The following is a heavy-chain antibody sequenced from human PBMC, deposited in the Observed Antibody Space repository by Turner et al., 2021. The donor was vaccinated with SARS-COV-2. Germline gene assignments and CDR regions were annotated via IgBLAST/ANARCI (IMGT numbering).Heavy chain of an antibody. D-gene: IGHD6-13*01. V-gene: IGHV4-34*01. CDR1: GWSFSGYY. CDR2: SYHSGNN. CDR3: ARGRYSSSGHFDY. J-gene: IGHJ4*02. Sequence: VQLLHWCAVLLQPSGTLSLTCAVYGWSFSGYYWCWLRQPPGKGLEWIGESYHSGNNNYNPTLKSRDTITVDTDKNQFYLRLSSVTAADTAVYYCARGRYSSSGHFDYWGQGTLVTVSS.